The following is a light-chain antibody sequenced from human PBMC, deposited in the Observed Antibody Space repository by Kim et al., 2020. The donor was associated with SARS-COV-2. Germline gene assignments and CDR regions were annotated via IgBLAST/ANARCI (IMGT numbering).Light chain of an antibody. J-gene: IGLJ2*01. CDR3: QVWDSTTTA. Sequence: SYELTQPPSVSVSPGQTASITCSGDRLGHKYVCWYRHKPGQSPEVVIYQDTQRPSGIPERFSGSNSGNTATLTISGTQDVDEADYYCQVWDSTTTAFGGG. CDR1: RLGHKY. V-gene: IGLV3-1*01. CDR2: QDT.